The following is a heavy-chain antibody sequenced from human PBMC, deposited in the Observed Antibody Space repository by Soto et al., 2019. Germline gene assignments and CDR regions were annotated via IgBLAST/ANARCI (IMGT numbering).Heavy chain of an antibody. V-gene: IGHV2-5*02. CDR3: AHIQNYYQYDWFDP. CDR2: IYWDDDK. J-gene: IGHJ5*02. Sequence: QITLKESGPTLVKPTQTLTLTCTFSGFSLTTRGVGVGWIRQPPGKALECLALIYWDDDKRYSPSLQSRLSTXQXTXXDQVVLTMTNVDPVDTATYYCAHIQNYYQYDWFDPWGQGTLVSVSS. D-gene: IGHD3-16*01. CDR1: GFSLTTRGVG.